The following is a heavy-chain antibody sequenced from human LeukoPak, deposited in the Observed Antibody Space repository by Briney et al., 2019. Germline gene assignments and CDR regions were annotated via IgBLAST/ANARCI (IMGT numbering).Heavy chain of an antibody. J-gene: IGHJ4*02. V-gene: IGHV3-23*01. D-gene: IGHD3-10*01. CDR3: AKLDYYGNY. CDR1: GFTFSSYS. CDR2: ISGSSVTT. Sequence: GGSLRLSCAASGFTFSSYSMNWVRQAPGKGLEWVSTISGSSVTTYYADSVKGRFTISRDNSQNTLYLQMNSLRAEDTAVYYCAKLDYYGNYWGQGTLVTVSS.